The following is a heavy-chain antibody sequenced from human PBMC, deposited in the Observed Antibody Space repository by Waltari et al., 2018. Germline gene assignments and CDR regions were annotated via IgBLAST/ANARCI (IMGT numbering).Heavy chain of an antibody. CDR2: IYYSGST. D-gene: IGHD6-13*01. V-gene: IGHV4-31*01. J-gene: IGHJ4*02. CDR3: ARVAAAGPFDY. CDR1: GGSISSGGYY. Sequence: QVQLQESGPGLVKPSQTLSLTCTVSGGSISSGGYYWSWIRQHPGKGLAWIGYIYYSGSTYYNPSLKSLVTISIDTSKNQFSLRLSSVTAADTAVYYCARVAAAGPFDYWGQGTLVTVSS.